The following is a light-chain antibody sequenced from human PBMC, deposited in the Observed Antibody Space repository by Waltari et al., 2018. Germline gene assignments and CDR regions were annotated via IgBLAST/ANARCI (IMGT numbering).Light chain of an antibody. CDR1: QNDGKNY. V-gene: IGKV3-20*01. CDR3: QQYASPPIT. J-gene: IGKJ5*01. Sequence: EILLTQSPGTLSLSPGERATLPCRASQNDGKNYLGWYQQRPGQPPRLLLFGASNRATGLPDRFSGSGSGTDFTLTISRLESEDFAVYFCQQYASPPITFGQGTRLE. CDR2: GAS.